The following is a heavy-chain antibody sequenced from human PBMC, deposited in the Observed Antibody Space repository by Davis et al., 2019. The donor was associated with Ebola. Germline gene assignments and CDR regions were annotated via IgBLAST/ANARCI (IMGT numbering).Heavy chain of an antibody. Sequence: GESLKISCAASGFTFSSYGMHWVRQAPGKGLEWVAVIWYDGSNKYYADSVKGRFTISRDNSKNTLYLQMNSLKTEDTAVYYCTTDTGIVVVDRGLGFWGQGTLVTVSS. J-gene: IGHJ4*02. CDR1: GFTFSSYG. V-gene: IGHV3-33*01. CDR2: IWYDGSNK. D-gene: IGHD3-22*01. CDR3: TTDTGIVVVDRGLGF.